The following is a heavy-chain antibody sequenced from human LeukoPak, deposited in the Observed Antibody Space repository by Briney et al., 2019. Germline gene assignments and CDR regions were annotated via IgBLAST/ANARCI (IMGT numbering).Heavy chain of an antibody. CDR3: ARSLRHGSGSYYNVGCFDY. Sequence: GGSLRLSCAASGFTFSSYSMNWVRQAPGKGLEWVSSISSSSSYIYYADSVKGRFTISRDNAKNSLYLQMNSLRAEDTAVYYCARSLRHGSGSYYNVGCFDYWGQGTLVTVSS. J-gene: IGHJ4*02. CDR2: ISSSSSYI. D-gene: IGHD3-10*01. CDR1: GFTFSSYS. V-gene: IGHV3-21*01.